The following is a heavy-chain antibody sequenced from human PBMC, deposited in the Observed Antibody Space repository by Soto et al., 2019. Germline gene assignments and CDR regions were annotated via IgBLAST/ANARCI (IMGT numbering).Heavy chain of an antibody. D-gene: IGHD6-13*01. CDR1: GYSVANYF. J-gene: IGHJ6*02. CDR3: ARGGSSPAFCYYCGLYV. V-gene: IGHV1-46*01. Sequence: QVQLVQSGAEVREPGASVKVSCKASGYSVANYFMHWVRQAPGQGLEWLGVINPSAGSTTYAQKFQGRVTMTWDTSTNTVYMDLRSLRSEDTAIFYCARGGSSPAFCYYCGLYVWGQWTTVTVSS. CDR2: INPSAGST.